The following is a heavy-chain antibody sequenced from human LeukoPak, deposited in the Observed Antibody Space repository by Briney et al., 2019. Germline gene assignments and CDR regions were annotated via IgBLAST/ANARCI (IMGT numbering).Heavy chain of an antibody. CDR3: ARGPYAYCGGDCYPDY. Sequence: SETLSLTCAVYGGSFSGYYWSWIRQPPGKGLEWIGEINHSGSTNYNPSLKSRVTISVDTSKNQFSLELSSVTAADTAVYYCARGPYAYCGGDCYPDYWGQGTLVTVSS. D-gene: IGHD2-21*02. CDR2: INHSGST. CDR1: GGSFSGYY. V-gene: IGHV4-34*01. J-gene: IGHJ4*02.